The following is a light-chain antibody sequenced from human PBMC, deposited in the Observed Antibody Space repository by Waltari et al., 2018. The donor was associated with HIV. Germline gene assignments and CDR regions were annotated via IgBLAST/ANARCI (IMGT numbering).Light chain of an antibody. CDR3: QQYYSTPLT. CDR1: QSVFYSSNNKNY. Sequence: DIVMTQAPSSMAVALGARATNNCQCSQSVFYSSNNKNYLAWYQQKPGQPPTLLIYWASTRESGVPDRFSGSGSGTDFTLTINSLQAEDVAVYYCQQYYSTPLTFGGGTKVEIK. V-gene: IGKV4-1*01. CDR2: WAS. J-gene: IGKJ4*01.